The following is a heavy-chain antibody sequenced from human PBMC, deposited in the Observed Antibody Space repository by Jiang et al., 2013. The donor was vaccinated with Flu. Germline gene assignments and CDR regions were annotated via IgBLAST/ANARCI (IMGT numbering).Heavy chain of an antibody. CDR1: YA. Sequence: YAMSWVRQAPGKGLEWVSAISGSGGSTYYADSVKGRFTISRDNSKNTLYLQMNSLRAEDTAVYYCAKDLVVYSSSWSEGFDYWGQGTLVTVSS. CDR2: ISGSGGST. D-gene: IGHD6-13*01. V-gene: IGHV3-23*01. CDR3: AKDLVVYSSSWSEGFDY. J-gene: IGHJ4*02.